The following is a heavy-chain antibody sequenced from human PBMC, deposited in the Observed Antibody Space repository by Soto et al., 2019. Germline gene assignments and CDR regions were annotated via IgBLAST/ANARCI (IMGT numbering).Heavy chain of an antibody. CDR1: GGPISSYY. Sequence: NPSETLSLTCTVSGGPISSYYWSWIRQPPGKGLEWIGYIYYSGSTNYNPSLKSRVTIPVDTSKNQFSLKLSSVTAADTPVNYCARVGFGSGWYGYAFDIWGQGTMVTVSS. J-gene: IGHJ3*02. CDR3: ARVGFGSGWYGYAFDI. CDR2: IYYSGST. V-gene: IGHV4-59*01. D-gene: IGHD6-19*01.